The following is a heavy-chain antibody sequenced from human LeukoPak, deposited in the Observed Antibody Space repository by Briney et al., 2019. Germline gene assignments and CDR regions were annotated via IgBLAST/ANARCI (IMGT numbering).Heavy chain of an antibody. D-gene: IGHD5-18*01. CDR2: ISSSSSYI. Sequence: SGGSLRLSCAASEFTFSSYYMNWVRQAPGKGLEWVSSISSSSSYIYYADSVKGRFTISRDNAKNSLYLQMNSLRAEDTAVYYCARAPDHRQLWWFDYWGQGTLVTVSS. CDR3: ARAPDHRQLWWFDY. J-gene: IGHJ4*02. CDR1: EFTFSSYY. V-gene: IGHV3-21*01.